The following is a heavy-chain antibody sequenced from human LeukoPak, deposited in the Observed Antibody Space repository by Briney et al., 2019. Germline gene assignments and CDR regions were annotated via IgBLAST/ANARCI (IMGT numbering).Heavy chain of an antibody. CDR2: ISVSGVST. V-gene: IGHV3-23*01. CDR1: GVIFSSYA. J-gene: IGHJ4*02. D-gene: IGHD5-24*01. CDR3: ARGKMATTTY. Sequence: PGGSLRLSCAASGVIFSSYAVSWVRQAPGKGLEWVSAISVSGVSTYYADSVKGRLTISRDNSKNTLYLQMNSLRAEDTAVYYCARGKMATTTYWGQGTLVTVSS.